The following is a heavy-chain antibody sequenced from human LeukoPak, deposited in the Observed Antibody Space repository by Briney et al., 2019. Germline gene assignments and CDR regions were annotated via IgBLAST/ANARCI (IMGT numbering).Heavy chain of an antibody. CDR1: GYTLTELS. CDR3: ATDQGYYYYYGMDV. Sequence: ASVKVSCKVSGYTLTELSMHWVRQAPGKGREWMGGFDPEDGETIYAQKFQGRVTMTEDTSTDTAYMELSSLRSEDTAVYYCATDQGYYYYYGMDVWGQGTTVTVSS. CDR2: FDPEDGET. V-gene: IGHV1-24*01. J-gene: IGHJ6*02.